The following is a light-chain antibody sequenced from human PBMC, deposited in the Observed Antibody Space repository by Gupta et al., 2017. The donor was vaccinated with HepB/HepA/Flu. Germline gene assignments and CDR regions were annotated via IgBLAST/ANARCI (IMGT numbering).Light chain of an antibody. CDR3: QQYNNWPVT. V-gene: IGKV3-15*01. J-gene: IGKJ1*01. CDR1: QSVSNN. CDR2: GAS. Sequence: ETVMTQSPFTLSVSPGNSATLSCRASQSVSNNIAWYRQQPGQAPRLLIYGASNRATGVPARFSGSGSGTEFTLTISSLQSEDFAVYSCQQYNNWPVTFGQGTKVEIK.